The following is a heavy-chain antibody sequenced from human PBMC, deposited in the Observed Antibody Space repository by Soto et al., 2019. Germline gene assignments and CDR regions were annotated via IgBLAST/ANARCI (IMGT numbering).Heavy chain of an antibody. CDR3: ARIRGRDSSGYYPDY. Sequence: SETLSLTCTVSGGSISSSSYYWGWIRQPPGKGLEWIGSIYYSGSTYYNPSLKSRVTISVDTSKNRFSLKLSSVTAADTAVYYCARIRGRDSSGYYPDYWGQGTLVTVS. D-gene: IGHD3-22*01. V-gene: IGHV4-39*01. CDR2: IYYSGST. CDR1: GGSISSSSYY. J-gene: IGHJ4*02.